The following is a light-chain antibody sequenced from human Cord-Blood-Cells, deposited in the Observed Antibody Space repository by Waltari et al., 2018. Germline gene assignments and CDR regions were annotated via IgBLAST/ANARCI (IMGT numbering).Light chain of an antibody. V-gene: IGKV3-15*01. Sequence: EIVMTQSPATLSVSPGERATLSCRASQSVSSTLAWYQQKPGQAPRLLIYGASTRHTGIPARFSGSGSGTEFTLTISSLQSEDFAVYYCQQYNNWPYSFGQGTKLEIK. CDR1: QSVSST. J-gene: IGKJ2*03. CDR3: QQYNNWPYS. CDR2: GAS.